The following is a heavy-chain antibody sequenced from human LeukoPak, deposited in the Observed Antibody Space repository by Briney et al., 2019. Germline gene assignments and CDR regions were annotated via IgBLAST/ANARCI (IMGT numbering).Heavy chain of an antibody. CDR1: GFTFSSYS. D-gene: IGHD2-15*01. V-gene: IGHV3-21*01. Sequence: PGGSLRLSSAASGFTFSSYSMNWVRQAPGKGLEWVSSISSSSSYIYYADSVKGRFTISRDNAKNSLYLQMNSLRAEDTAVYYCARECSGGSCSDYWGQGTLVTVSS. CDR2: ISSSSSYI. J-gene: IGHJ4*02. CDR3: ARECSGGSCSDY.